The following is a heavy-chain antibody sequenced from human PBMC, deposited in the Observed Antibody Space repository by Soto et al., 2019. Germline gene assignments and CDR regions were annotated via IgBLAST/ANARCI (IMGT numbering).Heavy chain of an antibody. D-gene: IGHD6-19*01. CDR2: IYYSGST. CDR1: GGSINSGDYY. Sequence: SETLSLTCTVSGGSINSGDYYWSRVRQHTGKGLAWIGYIYYSGSTYYHPSLKSRVSKSIDTSKNQFSLRLSSVTAADTALYYCARERLSSGWPLHFDFWGQGTLVTVSS. J-gene: IGHJ4*02. CDR3: ARERLSSGWPLHFDF. V-gene: IGHV4-31*03.